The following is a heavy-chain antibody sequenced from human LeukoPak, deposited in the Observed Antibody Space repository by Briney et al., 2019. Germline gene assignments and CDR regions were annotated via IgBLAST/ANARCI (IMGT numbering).Heavy chain of an antibody. J-gene: IGHJ5*02. D-gene: IGHD2-2*02. CDR1: GFTFNNYA. V-gene: IGHV3-23*01. CDR3: AKRVVGCSSSSCYIALDA. CDR2: ISDSVSGGST. Sequence: GGSLRLSCAASGFTFNNYAMTWVRQAPGKGLEWVSTISDSVSGGSTYYADSVKGRFTISRDNSKNTLYLQMTSLRAEDTAMYYCAKRVVGCSSSSCYIALDAWGQGNLVTVSS.